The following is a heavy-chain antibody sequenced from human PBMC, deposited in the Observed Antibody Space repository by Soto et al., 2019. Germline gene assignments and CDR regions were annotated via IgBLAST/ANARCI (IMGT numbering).Heavy chain of an antibody. Sequence: PSETLSLTCTVSGGSISSYYWSWIRQPPGKGLEWIGYIYDSGSTNYNPSLKSRVTISVDTSKNQFSLKLSSVTAADTAVYYCASVAGIAAGGTWLWFDPWGQGTQVTVSS. CDR2: IYDSGST. CDR3: ASVAGIAAGGTWLWFDP. J-gene: IGHJ5*02. V-gene: IGHV4-59*03. CDR1: GGSISSYY. D-gene: IGHD6-13*01.